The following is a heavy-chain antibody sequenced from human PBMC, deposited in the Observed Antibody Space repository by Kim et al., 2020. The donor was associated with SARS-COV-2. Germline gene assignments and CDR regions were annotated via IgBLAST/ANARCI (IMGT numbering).Heavy chain of an antibody. CDR2: GNP. J-gene: IGHJ6*02. Sequence: GNPTYAQGFTGRFVLSLDTSVSTAYLQNSSLRAEDTAVYYCARGPGGMDGWGQGTTVTVSS. CDR3: ARGPGGMDG. V-gene: IGHV7-4-1*02.